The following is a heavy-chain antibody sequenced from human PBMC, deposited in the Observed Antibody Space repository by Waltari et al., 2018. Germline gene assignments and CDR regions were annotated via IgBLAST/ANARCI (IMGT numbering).Heavy chain of an antibody. V-gene: IGHV3-74*01. CDR2: INSDESTI. J-gene: IGHJ4*02. CDR3: ASAYYDILD. CDR1: GFTFSSYW. Sequence: EVQLEESGGGLVQPGGSLRLSCAASGFTFSSYWMHWVRQAPGKGLVWVSRINSDESTISYADSVKGRVTISRDNAKNTLYLQMNSLSAEDTAVYYCASAYYDILDWGQGTLVTVSS. D-gene: IGHD3-9*01.